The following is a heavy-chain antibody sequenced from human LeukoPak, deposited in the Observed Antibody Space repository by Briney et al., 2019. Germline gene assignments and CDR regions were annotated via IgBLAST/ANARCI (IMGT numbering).Heavy chain of an antibody. D-gene: IGHD6-19*01. J-gene: IGHJ4*02. CDR2: IRYDGSNK. Sequence: GGSLRLSCAASGFTFSSYSMNWVRQAPGKGLEWVAFIRYDGSNKYYADSVKGRFTISRDNSKNTLYLQMNSLRAEDTAVYYCFTAGTSDLDYWGQGTLVTVSS. V-gene: IGHV3-30*02. CDR3: FTAGTSDLDY. CDR1: GFTFSSYS.